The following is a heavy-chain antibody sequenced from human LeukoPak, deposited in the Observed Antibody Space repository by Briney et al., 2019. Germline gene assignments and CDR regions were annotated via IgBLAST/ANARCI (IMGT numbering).Heavy chain of an antibody. CDR2: IYTSGST. Sequence: TQSLTCTVSGGSISSGSYYWSWIRQPAGKGLEWIGRIYTSGSTNYYPSLKSRVTISVDTSKNQFSLKLSSVTAADTAVYYCARVRGAYYYYYMDVWGKGTTVTVSS. CDR1: GGSISSGSYY. CDR3: ARVRGAYYYYYMDV. D-gene: IGHD3-10*01. V-gene: IGHV4-61*02. J-gene: IGHJ6*03.